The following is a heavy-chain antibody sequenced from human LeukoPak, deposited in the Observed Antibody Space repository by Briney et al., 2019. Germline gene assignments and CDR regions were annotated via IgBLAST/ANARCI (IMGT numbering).Heavy chain of an antibody. Sequence: SESLCLTCGDPGGSISGDFWSWIRQRPGRKLEWIWHMYISGSTHYNASLKSPVTMSLDTSKMQFSLRLTSVTAADTAVYYCAGMTAGGLHWGYLDYWGQGTLVAVSS. J-gene: IGHJ4*02. V-gene: IGHV4-4*08. CDR1: GGSISGDF. D-gene: IGHD7-27*01. CDR3: AGMTAGGLHWGYLDY. CDR2: MYISGST.